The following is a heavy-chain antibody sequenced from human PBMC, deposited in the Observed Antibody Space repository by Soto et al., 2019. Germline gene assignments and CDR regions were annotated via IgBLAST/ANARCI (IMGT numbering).Heavy chain of an antibody. CDR3: AGSISPLLTD. V-gene: IGHV3-72*01. CDR1: GFSVSDHF. D-gene: IGHD1-20*01. J-gene: IGHJ4*02. CDR2: IRNRASGDTT. Sequence: EVQLVESWGGSVQPGGSLRLSCTASGFSVSDHFMDWVRQTPGKVLEGVGQIRNRASGDTTFYAASVTGRFTVSRDDSRNSLYLQMNSLKTEDAVVYYGAGSISPLLTDWGQGTLVAVAS.